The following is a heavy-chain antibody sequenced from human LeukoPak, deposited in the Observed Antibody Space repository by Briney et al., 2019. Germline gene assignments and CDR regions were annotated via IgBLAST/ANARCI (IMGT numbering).Heavy chain of an antibody. D-gene: IGHD3-10*01. V-gene: IGHV4-59*01. CDR1: GVSISSYY. J-gene: IGHJ3*02. Sequence: SETLSLTCTVSGVSISSYYWSWLRPPPGKGLEWIGYIYYSGSTNYNPSLKSRVTISVNTSKNQFSLKLSSVTAADTAVYYCARRAITMVRGVKMRAFDIWGQGTMVTVSS. CDR2: IYYSGST. CDR3: ARRAITMVRGVKMRAFDI.